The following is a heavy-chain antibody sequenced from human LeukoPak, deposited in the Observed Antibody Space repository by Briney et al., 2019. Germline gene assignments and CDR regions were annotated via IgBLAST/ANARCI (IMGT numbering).Heavy chain of an antibody. CDR3: ASAVGGSRNALDI. Sequence: PGGSLRLSCTASGFSFSTFWMHWVRQVPGKGLVWVSRVNSDGSTTNYADSVRGRFTISRDSAESTLYLQMDSLRAEDTAVYYCASAVGGSRNALDIWGQGTMVTVSS. D-gene: IGHD6-19*01. V-gene: IGHV3-74*01. CDR1: GFSFSTFW. J-gene: IGHJ3*02. CDR2: VNSDGSTT.